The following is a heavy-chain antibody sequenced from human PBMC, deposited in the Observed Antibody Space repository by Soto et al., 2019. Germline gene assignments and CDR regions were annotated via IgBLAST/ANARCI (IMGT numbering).Heavy chain of an antibody. J-gene: IGHJ4*02. CDR2: IYYSGST. D-gene: IGHD6-13*01. Sequence: SETLSLTCTVSCGSISSGGYYWSWIRQHPGKGLEWIGYIYYSGSTYYNPSLKSRVTISVDTSKNQFSLKLSSVTAADTAVYYCARVSAGIAAAGLFDYWGQGTLVTVSS. CDR3: ARVSAGIAAAGLFDY. CDR1: CGSISSGGYY. V-gene: IGHV4-31*03.